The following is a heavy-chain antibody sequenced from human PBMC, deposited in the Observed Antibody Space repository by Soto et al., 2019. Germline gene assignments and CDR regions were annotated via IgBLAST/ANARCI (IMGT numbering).Heavy chain of an antibody. D-gene: IGHD2-2*01. Sequence: EASVKVSCKVSGYSFTTYDINWVRQATGQGLEWMGWMNPSSGNTGYAQNFQGRVTMTRDTSISTAYMEVSSLRSDDTAVYYCARGLYCISASCPRPYYNFGMDVWGQGTTVTV. CDR1: GYSFTTYD. CDR3: ARGLYCISASCPRPYYNFGMDV. J-gene: IGHJ6*02. CDR2: MNPSSGNT. V-gene: IGHV1-8*01.